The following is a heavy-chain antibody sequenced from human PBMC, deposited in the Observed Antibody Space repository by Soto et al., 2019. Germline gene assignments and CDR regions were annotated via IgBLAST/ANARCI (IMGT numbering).Heavy chain of an antibody. Sequence: QFQLVQSGAEVKKPGASVKVSCKASGYSFINYPMQWVRQAPGQSLEWMGWINAGNSNTKYSQNFQGRVTITRDTSASTAYMELGSLRSEDTAVYYCATTYYYDGAGVDAFDLWGQGTMVIVSP. D-gene: IGHD3-22*01. CDR3: ATTYYYDGAGVDAFDL. CDR2: INAGNSNT. V-gene: IGHV1-3*01. CDR1: GYSFINYP. J-gene: IGHJ3*01.